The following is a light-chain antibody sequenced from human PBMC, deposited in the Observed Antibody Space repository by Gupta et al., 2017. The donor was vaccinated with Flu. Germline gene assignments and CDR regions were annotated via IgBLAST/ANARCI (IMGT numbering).Light chain of an antibody. CDR2: GAS. CDR1: QSIHTY. J-gene: IGKJ2*01. V-gene: IGKV1-39*01. CDR3: QQTQPRPPT. Sequence: DIQLTQSPSSLSASVGDRTTITCRASQSIHTYLNWYQHRPGNPPKLLIYGASTLQSGVPSRFSGRGSGTNFILTISSLQAGDFAAYYCQQTQPRPPTFGQGTKLDIK.